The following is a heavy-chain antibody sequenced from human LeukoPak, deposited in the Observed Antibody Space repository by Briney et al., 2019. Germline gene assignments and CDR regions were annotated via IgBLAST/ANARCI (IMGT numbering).Heavy chain of an antibody. V-gene: IGHV3-30-3*01. CDR1: GFTFSSYA. CDR3: ARDQSGYYYDSSGYYSGPDY. J-gene: IGHJ4*02. CDR2: ISYDGSNK. D-gene: IGHD3-22*01. Sequence: SLRLSCXASGFTFSSYAMHWVRQAPGKGLEWVAVISYDGSNKYYADSVKGRFTISRDNSKNTLYLQMNSLRAEDTAVYYCARDQSGYYYDSSGYYSGPDYWGQGTLVTVSS.